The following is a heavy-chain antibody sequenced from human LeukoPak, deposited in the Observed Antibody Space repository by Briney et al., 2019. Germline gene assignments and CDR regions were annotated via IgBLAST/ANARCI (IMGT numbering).Heavy chain of an antibody. CDR2: IIPIFGTA. V-gene: IGHV1-69*13. CDR1: GGTFSSYA. CDR3: ARARWIQLWFLDY. J-gene: IGHJ4*02. D-gene: IGHD5-18*01. Sequence: SVKVSCKASGGTFSSYAISWVRQAPGQGLEWMGGIIPIFGTANYAQKFQGRVTITADESTSTAYVELSSLRSEDTAVYYCARARWIQLWFLDYWGQGTLVTVSS.